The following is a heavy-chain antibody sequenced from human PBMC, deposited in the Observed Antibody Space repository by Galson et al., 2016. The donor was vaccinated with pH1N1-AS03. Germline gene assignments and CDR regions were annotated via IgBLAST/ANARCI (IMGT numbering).Heavy chain of an antibody. CDR2: IYPGDADT. V-gene: IGHV5-51*01. CDR1: GYSFSNTW. Sequence: QSGAEVKRPGESLKISCKGSGYSFSNTWIGWVRQMPGKGLEWMGIIYPGDADTRYSPSFPGQVTISADKSISTAYLHWSSLKSSDTAMYYRARRTRYIHDDRDSGRRRPYTWFDPWGQGTLVIVSS. D-gene: IGHD4-17*01. CDR3: ARRTRYIHDDRDSGRRRPYTWFDP. J-gene: IGHJ5*02.